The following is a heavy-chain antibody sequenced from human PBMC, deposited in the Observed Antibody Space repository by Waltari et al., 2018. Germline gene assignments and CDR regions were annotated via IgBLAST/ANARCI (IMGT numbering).Heavy chain of an antibody. Sequence: EVQLVESGGALVQPGGSLRLSCAVSGFTVRANYVTWVRQVPGKGVEWVSVIYAGGTTFYADSVKDRFSVSRDNPKNTVYLQMNTLRPDDTAIYYCARADSSGWYGFDYWGQGTLVTVSS. V-gene: IGHV3-66*01. J-gene: IGHJ4*02. CDR2: IYAGGTT. D-gene: IGHD6-19*01. CDR1: GFTVRANY. CDR3: ARADSSGWYGFDY.